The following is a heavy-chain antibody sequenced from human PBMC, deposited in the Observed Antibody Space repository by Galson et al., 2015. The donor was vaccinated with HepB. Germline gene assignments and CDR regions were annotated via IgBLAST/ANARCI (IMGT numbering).Heavy chain of an antibody. D-gene: IGHD1-1*01. CDR3: ARDQIGTTSWDYYGTDV. CDR1: GFTFSDYY. J-gene: IGHJ6*02. Sequence: SLRLSCAASGFTFSDYYMSWIRRAPGKGLEWVSYISSSGSTIYYADSVKGRFTISRDNAKNSLYLQMNSLRAEDTAVYYCARDQIGTTSWDYYGTDVWGQGTTVTVSS. V-gene: IGHV3-11*01. CDR2: ISSSGSTI.